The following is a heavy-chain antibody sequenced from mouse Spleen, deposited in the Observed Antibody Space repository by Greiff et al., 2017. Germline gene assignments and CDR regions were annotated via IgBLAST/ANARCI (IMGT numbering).Heavy chain of an antibody. Sequence: EVQVVESGGGLVKPGGSLKLSCAASGFTFSSYAMSWVRQTPEKRLEWVATISSGGSYTYYPDSVKGRFTISRDNAKNTLYLQMSSLRSEDTAMYYCARRGGEAWFAYWGQGTLVTVSA. CDR3: ARRGGEAWFAY. V-gene: IGHV5-9-3*01. J-gene: IGHJ3*01. CDR1: GFTFSSYA. CDR2: ISSGGSYT.